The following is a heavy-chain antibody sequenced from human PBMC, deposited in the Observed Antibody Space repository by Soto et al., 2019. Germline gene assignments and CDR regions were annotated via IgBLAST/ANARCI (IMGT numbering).Heavy chain of an antibody. CDR2: IYHSGST. V-gene: IGHV4-30-2*01. CDR3: ARDGVYDFWSGYETGWFDP. J-gene: IGHJ5*02. CDR1: GGSISSGGYS. Sequence: SETLSLTCAVSGGSISSGGYSWCWIRQPPGKGLEWIGYIYHSGSTYYNPSLKSRVTISVDRSKNQFSLKLSSVTAADTAVYYCARDGVYDFWSGYETGWFDPWGQGTLVTVS. D-gene: IGHD3-3*01.